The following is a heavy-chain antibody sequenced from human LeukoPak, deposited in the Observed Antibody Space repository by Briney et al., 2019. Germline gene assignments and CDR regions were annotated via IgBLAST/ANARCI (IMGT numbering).Heavy chain of an antibody. V-gene: IGHV3-7*01. D-gene: IGHD3-10*01. CDR2: IKQDGSEK. CDR3: ARDVSGSGKSYNWFDP. CDR1: GFTFSSYW. J-gene: IGHJ5*02. Sequence: LPGGSLRLSCAASGFTFSSYWMSWVRQAPGKGLEWVANIKQDGSEKYYVDSVKGRFTISRDNAKNSLYLQMNSLRAEDTAVYYCARDVSGSGKSYNWFDPWGQGTLVTDSS.